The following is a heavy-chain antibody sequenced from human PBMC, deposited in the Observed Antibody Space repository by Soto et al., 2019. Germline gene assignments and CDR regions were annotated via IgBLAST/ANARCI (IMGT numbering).Heavy chain of an antibody. J-gene: IGHJ4*02. CDR1: ADPLTPYH. CDR2: LYYSGST. V-gene: IGHV4-59*01. Sequence: SETRSFTCTVSADPLTPYHWNWIRQPQGKGLEWLGFLYYSGSTSYNPSLKSRVTISLHTSKSQVSLKLNSVTATDTEFYYCAGAGYEILTGSYKKQRYFDYWGRGTLVTVSS. D-gene: IGHD3-9*01. CDR3: AGAGYEILTGSYKKQRYFDY.